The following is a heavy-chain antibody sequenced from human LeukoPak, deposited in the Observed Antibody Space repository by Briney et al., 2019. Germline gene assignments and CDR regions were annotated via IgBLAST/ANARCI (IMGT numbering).Heavy chain of an antibody. CDR2: ISSSSSYI. J-gene: IGHJ4*02. CDR1: GFTFSSYS. D-gene: IGHD1-26*01. V-gene: IGHV3-21*04. CDR3: ARVTTGSRPYSGRRLAGYFDY. Sequence: PGGSLRLSCAASGFTFSSYSMNWVRQAPGKGLEWVSSISSSSSYIYYADSVKGRFTISRDNSKNTLYLQMNSLRAEDTAVYYCARVTTGSRPYSGRRLAGYFDYWGQGTLVTVSS.